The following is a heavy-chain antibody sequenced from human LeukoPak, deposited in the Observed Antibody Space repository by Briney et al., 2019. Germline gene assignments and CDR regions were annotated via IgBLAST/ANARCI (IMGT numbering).Heavy chain of an antibody. CDR1: GFTVSGHP. D-gene: IGHD1-26*01. CDR2: IYRGGNT. Sequence: QSGGSLRLSCAASGFTVSGHPMSWVRQAPGKGLEWVSVIYRGGNTYYADSVKGRFTISTDNSKNTLYLQMNSLRAEDTAVYYCARNQWEPGESTYYYYYGMDVWGQGTTVTVSS. V-gene: IGHV3-53*01. J-gene: IGHJ6*02. CDR3: ARNQWEPGESTYYYYYGMDV.